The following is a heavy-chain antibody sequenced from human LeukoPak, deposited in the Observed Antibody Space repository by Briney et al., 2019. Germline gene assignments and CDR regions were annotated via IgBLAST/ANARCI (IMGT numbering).Heavy chain of an antibody. D-gene: IGHD2-21*02. V-gene: IGHV1-8*03. CDR2: INPDTGDK. CDR1: GYTFTKYH. CDR3: ARTTSMTASGYDY. J-gene: IGHJ4*02. Sequence: ASVKVSCKASGYTFTKYHINWVRQASGQGLEWMTWINPDTGDKGYARKFQDRVTITTDTSISTAYMELSSLSSEDTAVYFCARTTSMTASGYDYWGQGTLVSASS.